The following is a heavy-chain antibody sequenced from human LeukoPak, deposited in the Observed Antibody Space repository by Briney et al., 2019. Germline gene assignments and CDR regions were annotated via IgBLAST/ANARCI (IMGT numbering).Heavy chain of an antibody. CDR1: GDSVFCNSSA. CDR3: ARDWNKSSLDY. Sequence: SQTLSLTFPISGDSVFCNSSAWIWIRQSPSRGLEWLGRTYYRSKWYNEYAVSVKSRITINPDTSKNQFSLQLNTVTPEDTAVYYCARDWNKSSLDYWGQGTLVTVSS. V-gene: IGHV6-1*01. CDR2: TYYRSKWYN. J-gene: IGHJ4*02. D-gene: IGHD1/OR15-1a*01.